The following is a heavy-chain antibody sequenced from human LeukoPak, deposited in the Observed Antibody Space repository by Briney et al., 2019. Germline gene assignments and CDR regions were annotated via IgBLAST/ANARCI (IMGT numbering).Heavy chain of an antibody. CDR2: IKQDGSAK. CDR3: ARVEASGYDYGAFDY. V-gene: IGHV3-7*01. CDR1: GFTCNRYW. D-gene: IGHD5-12*01. J-gene: IGHJ4*02. Sequence: GGSLRLSCAASGFTCNRYWMSWVRQAPRKELQWVANIKQDGSAKYYVDSVKGRFTISRDNAKNSLYLQMNSLRAEDTAVYYCARVEASGYDYGAFDYWGQGTLVTVSS.